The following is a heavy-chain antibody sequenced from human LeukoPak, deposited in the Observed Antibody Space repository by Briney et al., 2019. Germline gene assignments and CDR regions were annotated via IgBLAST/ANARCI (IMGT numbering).Heavy chain of an antibody. CDR3: ARGRNYYGSGMFRDGEFDP. J-gene: IGHJ5*02. CDR2: INHGGST. CDR1: GGSFSGYY. V-gene: IGHV4-34*01. Sequence: SETLSLTCAVYGGSFSGYYWSWIRQPPGKGLEWIGEINHGGSTNYNPSLKSRVTISVDTSKNQFSLKLSSVTAADTAVYYCARGRNYYGSGMFRDGEFDPWGQGTLVTVSS. D-gene: IGHD3-10*01.